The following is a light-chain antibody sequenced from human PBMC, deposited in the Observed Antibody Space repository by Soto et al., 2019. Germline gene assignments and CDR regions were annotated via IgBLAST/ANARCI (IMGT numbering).Light chain of an antibody. CDR3: ISYTSSSTVV. J-gene: IGLJ2*01. CDR2: NVR. V-gene: IGLV2-14*01. Sequence: QSVLTQPASVSGSPGQSITISCTGTSSDVGGYDYVSWYQQHPGKAPKLMIYNVRNRPSGVSNRFSGSKAGNTASLTISGLQAEDEAAYYGISYTSSSTVVFGAGTKLTVL. CDR1: SSDVGGYDY.